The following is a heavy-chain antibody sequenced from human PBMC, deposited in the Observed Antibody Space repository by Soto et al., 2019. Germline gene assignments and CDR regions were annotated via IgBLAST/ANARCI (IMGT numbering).Heavy chain of an antibody. D-gene: IGHD4-17*01. J-gene: IGHJ4*02. CDR2: ISYDGSNK. CDR3: ARVHGDIDY. CDR1: GFTFSSYA. V-gene: IGHV3-30-3*01. Sequence: QVQLVESGGGVVQPGRSLRLSCAASGFTFSSYAMHWVRQAPGKGLEWVAVISYDGSNKYYADSVKGRFTISRDNSKNTLYLQMNSLRAADTAVYSCARVHGDIDYWGQGTLVTVSS.